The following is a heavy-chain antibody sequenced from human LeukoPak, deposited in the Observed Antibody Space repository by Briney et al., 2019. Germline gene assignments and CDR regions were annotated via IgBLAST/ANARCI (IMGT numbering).Heavy chain of an antibody. D-gene: IGHD3-3*01. Sequence: GGSLRLSCAASGFTFSSYGMHWVRQAPGKGLEWVAVIWYDGSNKYYADSVKGRFTISRDNSKNTLYLQMNSLRAEDTAVYYCARVTYYDFWSGYFSEYYFDYWGQGTLVTVSS. CDR3: ARVTYYDFWSGYFSEYYFDY. CDR1: GFTFSSYG. J-gene: IGHJ4*02. V-gene: IGHV3-33*01. CDR2: IWYDGSNK.